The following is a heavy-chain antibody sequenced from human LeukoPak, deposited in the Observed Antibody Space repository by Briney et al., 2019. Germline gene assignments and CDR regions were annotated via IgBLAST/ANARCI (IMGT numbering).Heavy chain of an antibody. CDR1: GGSISSGSYY. J-gene: IGHJ6*03. V-gene: IGHV4-61*01. D-gene: IGHD6-19*01. CDR3: ARDSSGWYGGGYYYYMDV. CDR2: IYYSGST. Sequence: SQTLSLTCTVSGGSISSGSYYWNWIRQPPGKGLEWIGYIYYSGSTNYNPSLKSRVTISVDTSKNQFSLKLSSVTAADTAVYYCARDSSGWYGGGYYYYMDVWGKGTTVTISS.